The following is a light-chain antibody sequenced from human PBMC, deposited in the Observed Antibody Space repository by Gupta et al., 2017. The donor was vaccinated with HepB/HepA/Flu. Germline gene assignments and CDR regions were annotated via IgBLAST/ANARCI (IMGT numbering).Light chain of an antibody. CDR3: MQAMQTPPT. CDR2: LGS. Sequence: DIVITQSPLSLPFTPGEPASNSCRSSQSLLHSIGYNYLDWYLQKPGQPPQLLIYLGSNRASGVPDRFSGSGSGTDFTLKISRVEAEDVGVYYCMQAMQTPPTFGQGTKVEIK. J-gene: IGKJ1*01. V-gene: IGKV2-28*01. CDR1: QSLLHSIGYNY.